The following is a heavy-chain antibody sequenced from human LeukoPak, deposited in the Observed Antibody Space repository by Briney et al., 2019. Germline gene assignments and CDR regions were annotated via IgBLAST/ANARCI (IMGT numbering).Heavy chain of an antibody. J-gene: IGHJ4*02. CDR2: INPNSGGT. CDR1: GYTFTGYY. CDR3: ATSGTYYDILTGYYY. V-gene: IGHV1-2*02. D-gene: IGHD3-9*01. Sequence: ASVKVSCKASGYTFTGYYMHWVRQAPGQGLEWMGWINPNSGGTNYAQKFQGRVTMTEDTSTDTAYMELSSLRSEDTAVYYCATSGTYYDILTGYYYWGQGTLVTVSS.